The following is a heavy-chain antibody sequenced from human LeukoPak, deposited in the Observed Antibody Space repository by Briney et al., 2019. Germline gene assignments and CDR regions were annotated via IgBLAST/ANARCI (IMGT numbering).Heavy chain of an antibody. J-gene: IGHJ4*02. V-gene: IGHV3-30*04. Sequence: GGSLRLSCAASGFNFVNYAMHWVRQAPGKGLDWVALISYDGSFQSYADSVKGRFTISRDNSKSTLYLQMNSLRAEDTAVYYCAREEGVDGTSGINNWGQGTLVIVSS. CDR1: GFNFVNYA. CDR2: ISYDGSFQ. D-gene: IGHD4-23*01. CDR3: AREEGVDGTSGINN.